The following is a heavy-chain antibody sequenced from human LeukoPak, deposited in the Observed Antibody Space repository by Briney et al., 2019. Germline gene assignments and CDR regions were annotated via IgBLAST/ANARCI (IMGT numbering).Heavy chain of an antibody. CDR3: ARGRDDSSGSYAFDI. CDR1: GFTFSSHG. Sequence: GSLRLSCAASGFTFSSHGMSWIRQPPGKGLEWIGEINHSGSTNYNPSLKSRVTISVDTSKNQFSLKLSSVTAADTAVYYCARGRDDSSGSYAFDIWGQGTMVTVSS. CDR2: INHSGST. D-gene: IGHD3-22*01. V-gene: IGHV4-34*01. J-gene: IGHJ3*02.